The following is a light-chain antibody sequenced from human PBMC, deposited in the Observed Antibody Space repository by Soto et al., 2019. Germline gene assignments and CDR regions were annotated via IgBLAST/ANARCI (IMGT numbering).Light chain of an antibody. CDR1: QSLLYSSNNENY. CDR3: QQYYSAPCT. J-gene: IGKJ2*02. V-gene: IGKV4-1*01. Sequence: DTVMTQSPDSLAVSLGERATINCKSSQSLLYSSNNENYLAWYQQKPGQPPQLLIYWASTREYGVPDRFSGSGSGTDFTLTISSLQAEDVAVYYCQQYYSAPCTFGQGTKLEIK. CDR2: WAS.